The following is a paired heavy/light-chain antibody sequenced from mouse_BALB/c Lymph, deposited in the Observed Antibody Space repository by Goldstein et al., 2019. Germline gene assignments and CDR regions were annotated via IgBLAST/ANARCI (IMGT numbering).Heavy chain of an antibody. D-gene: IGHD1-1*01. J-gene: IGHJ2*01. V-gene: IGHV1-26*01. CDR2: INPNNGDT. CDR3: ARRPIYGSSRYFDY. Sequence: EVQLQQSGPELVKPGASVKMSCKASGYTFTDYYMKWVKQSHGKSLEWIGDINPNNGDTFYNQKFKGKATLTVDKSSSTAYMQLNSLTSEDSAVYYCARRPIYGSSRYFDYWGQGTTLTVSS. CDR1: GYTFTDYY.
Light chain of an antibody. CDR1: QSIVHSNGNTY. CDR2: KVS. V-gene: IGKV1-117*01. CDR3: FQGSHVPYT. Sequence: DVLMTQTPLSLPVSLGDQASISCRSSQSIVHSNGNTYLEWYLQKPGQSPKLLIYKVSNRFSGVPDRFSGSGSGTDFTLKISRVEAEDLGVYYCFQGSHVPYTFGGGTKLEIK. J-gene: IGKJ2*01.